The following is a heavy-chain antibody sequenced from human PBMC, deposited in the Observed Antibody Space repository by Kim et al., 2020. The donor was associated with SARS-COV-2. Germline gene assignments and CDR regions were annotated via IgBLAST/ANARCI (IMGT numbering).Heavy chain of an antibody. J-gene: IGHJ4*02. D-gene: IGHD3-22*01. V-gene: IGHV3-49*04. CDR3: TRVGNYYDSSGYYYVSDYCDY. CDR1: GFTFGAYA. CDR2: FRSKAYGGNT. Sequence: GGSLRLSCTASGFTFGAYAMSWVRQAPGKGLEWVGFFRSKAYGGNTEYSASGNGRFTISRDDSKSIAYLQMNSLKTEDTAVYYCTRVGNYYDSSGYYYVSDYCDYWGQGTMVTVSS.